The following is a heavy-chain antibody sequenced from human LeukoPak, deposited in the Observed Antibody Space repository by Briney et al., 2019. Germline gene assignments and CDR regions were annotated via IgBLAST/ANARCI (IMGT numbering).Heavy chain of an antibody. CDR2: ISAYNGNT. V-gene: IGHV1-18*01. Sequence: ASVKVSCKASGYTFTSYGISWVRQAPGQGLEWMGWISAYNGNTNYAQKLQGRVTMTTDTSTSTAYMELRSLRSDDTAVYYCARDLRHYGGNPGAFDIWGQGTMVTVSS. J-gene: IGHJ3*02. D-gene: IGHD4-23*01. CDR1: GYTFTSYG. CDR3: ARDLRHYGGNPGAFDI.